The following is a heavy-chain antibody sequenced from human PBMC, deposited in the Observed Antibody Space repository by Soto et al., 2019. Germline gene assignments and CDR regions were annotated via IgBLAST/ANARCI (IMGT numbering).Heavy chain of an antibody. D-gene: IGHD3-9*01. CDR2: INPNSGGT. J-gene: IGHJ3*02. CDR1: GYTFTGYY. Sequence: QVQLVQSGAEVMKPGASVKVSCKASGYTFTGYYMHWVRQAPGQGLEWMGWINPNSGGTNYAQKFQGWVTMTRDTSISTAYMELSRLRSDDTAVYYCARGSKPLRFFDWDHAFDIWGQGTMVTVSS. V-gene: IGHV1-2*04. CDR3: ARGSKPLRFFDWDHAFDI.